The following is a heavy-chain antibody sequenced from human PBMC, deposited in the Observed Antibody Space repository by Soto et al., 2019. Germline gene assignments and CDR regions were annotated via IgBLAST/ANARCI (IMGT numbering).Heavy chain of an antibody. V-gene: IGHV3-30-3*01. CDR1: GFTFSSYA. CDR3: ASEHDGSGWYGY. J-gene: IGHJ4*02. D-gene: IGHD6-19*01. Sequence: PGGSLRLSCAASGFTFSSYAMHWVRQAPGKGLEWVAVISYDGSNKYYADSVKGRFTISRDNSKSTLYLQMSSLRAEDTAVYYCASEHDGSGWYGYWGQGTLVTVSS. CDR2: ISYDGSNK.